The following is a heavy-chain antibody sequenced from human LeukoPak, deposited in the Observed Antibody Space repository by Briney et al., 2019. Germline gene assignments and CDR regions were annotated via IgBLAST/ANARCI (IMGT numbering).Heavy chain of an antibody. CDR2: MRSKANSFVT. V-gene: IGHV3-73*01. J-gene: IGHJ3*01. CDR3: TTDQFNSFDV. Sequence: PGGSLRLSCAASGFTFSGSTIHWVRQASGKGLEWVGRMRSKANSFVTTYAASVQGRFTISRDDSKNTAYLQMNNLKIDDTAVYYFTTDQFNSFDVWGQGTVVTVSA. D-gene: IGHD5-24*01. CDR1: GFTFSGST.